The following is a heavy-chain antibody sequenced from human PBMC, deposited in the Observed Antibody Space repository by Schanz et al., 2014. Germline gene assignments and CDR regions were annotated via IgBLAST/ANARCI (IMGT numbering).Heavy chain of an antibody. V-gene: IGHV1-69*04. Sequence: QVQLVQSGAEVKKPGSSVKVSCKASGGTFSSYAISWVRQAPGQGLEWMGRIIPILGIGNDAQKFQGRVTITADKSTSTAYMELSSLRSEDTAVYYCARAGQDFEYSSLSPIWYFDLWGRGTLVTVSS. J-gene: IGHJ2*01. D-gene: IGHD6-6*01. CDR3: ARAGQDFEYSSLSPIWYFDL. CDR2: IIPILGIG. CDR1: GGTFSSYA.